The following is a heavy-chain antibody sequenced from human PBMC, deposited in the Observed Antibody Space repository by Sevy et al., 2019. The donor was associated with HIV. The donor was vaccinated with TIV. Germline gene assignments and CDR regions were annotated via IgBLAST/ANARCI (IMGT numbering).Heavy chain of an antibody. V-gene: IGHV3-11*06. CDR1: GFTFSNYY. Sequence: GSLRLSCAASGFTFSNYYMSWIRQAPGKGLEWVSYISSSSRYTNYADSVKGRFTISRDNAKNSLYLQMNSLRAEDTAVYYCARNDAVAGPDYCDSWGQGTLVTVSS. CDR2: ISSSSRYT. CDR3: ARNDAVAGPDYCDS. D-gene: IGHD6-13*01. J-gene: IGHJ4*02.